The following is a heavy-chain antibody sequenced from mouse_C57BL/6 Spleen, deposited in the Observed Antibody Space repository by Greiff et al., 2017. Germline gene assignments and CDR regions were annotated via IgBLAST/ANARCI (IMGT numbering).Heavy chain of an antibody. Sequence: QVHVKQSGAELVKPGASVKISCKASGYAFSSYWMNWVKQRPGKGLEWIGQIYPGDGDTNYNGKFKGKATLTADKSSSTAYMQLSSLTSEDSAVYFCASPAITAVVATDYYAMDYWGQGTSVTVSS. V-gene: IGHV1-80*01. CDR1: GYAFSSYW. CDR2: IYPGDGDT. CDR3: ASPAITAVVATDYYAMDY. D-gene: IGHD1-1*01. J-gene: IGHJ4*01.